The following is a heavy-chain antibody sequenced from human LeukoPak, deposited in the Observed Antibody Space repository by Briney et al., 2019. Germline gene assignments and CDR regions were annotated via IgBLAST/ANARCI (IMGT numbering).Heavy chain of an antibody. CDR2: ISGSGGST. CDR3: AKDTAPLGATKEFDH. D-gene: IGHD1-26*01. Sequence: PGGSLRLSCAASGFTFSSYGMSWVRQAPGKGLEWVSAISGSGGSTYYADSVKGRFTISRDNSKNILYLEMNSLRVDDTAVYYCAKDTAPLGATKEFDHWGQGTLVTVSS. V-gene: IGHV3-23*01. J-gene: IGHJ4*02. CDR1: GFTFSSYG.